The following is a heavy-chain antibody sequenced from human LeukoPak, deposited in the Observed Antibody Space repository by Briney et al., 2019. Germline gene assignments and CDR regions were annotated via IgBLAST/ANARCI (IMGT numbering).Heavy chain of an antibody. CDR2: AYYTGNL. J-gene: IGHJ4*02. D-gene: IGHD6-13*01. CDR1: GGSIGKYH. Sequence: SETLSLTCSVSGGSIGKYHWTWIRQSPGKALEWIGYAYYTGNLNYNPSLARRVSLSIDTSKNQFSLSLSSVTAADTAVYYCARGSAPGTGPPSLDSWGQGTLVTVSS. V-gene: IGHV4-59*01. CDR3: ARGSAPGTGPPSLDS.